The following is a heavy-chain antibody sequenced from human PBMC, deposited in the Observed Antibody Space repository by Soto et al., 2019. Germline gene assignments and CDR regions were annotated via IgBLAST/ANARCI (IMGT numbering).Heavy chain of an antibody. CDR1: GFTFSSYA. D-gene: IGHD2-8*01. Sequence: GGSLRLSCAASGFTFSSYAISWVRQAPGKGLEWVSAISGSGGSTYYADSVKGRFTISRGNSKNTLYLQMNSLRAEDTAVYYCAEMTNGVCMDVWGQGTTVTVSS. J-gene: IGHJ6*02. V-gene: IGHV3-23*01. CDR3: AEMTNGVCMDV. CDR2: ISGSGGST.